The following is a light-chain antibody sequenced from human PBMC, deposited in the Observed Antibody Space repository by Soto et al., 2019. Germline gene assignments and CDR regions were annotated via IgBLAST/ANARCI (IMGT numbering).Light chain of an antibody. CDR3: QQYGSSGT. Sequence: EIVFTQSPGTLSLSPGERATRSCRASQSVSNNYLAWYQQKPGQAPRLLIYGASNRATGIPDMFSGSGSGTDFTLTISRLEPEDFAVYYCQQYGSSGTLGQGTKVDIK. V-gene: IGKV3-20*01. J-gene: IGKJ1*01. CDR2: GAS. CDR1: QSVSNNY.